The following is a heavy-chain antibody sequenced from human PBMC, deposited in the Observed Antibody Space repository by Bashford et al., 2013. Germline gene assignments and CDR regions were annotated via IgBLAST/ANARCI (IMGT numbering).Heavy chain of an antibody. V-gene: IGHV3-23*01. J-gene: IGHJ4*02. CDR3: AKGGPVLRYFDWAHFDY. Sequence: GGSLRLSCAASGFTFSSYAMSWVRQAPGKGLEWVSAISGSGGSTYYADSVKGRFTISRDNSKNTLYLQMNSLRAEDTAVYYCAKGGPVLRYFDWAHFDYWGQGTLVTVSS. CDR1: GFTFSSYA. D-gene: IGHD3-9*01. CDR2: ISGSGGST.